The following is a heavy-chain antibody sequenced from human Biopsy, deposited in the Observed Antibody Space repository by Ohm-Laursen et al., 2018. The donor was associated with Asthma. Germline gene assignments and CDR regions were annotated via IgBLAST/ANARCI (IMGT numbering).Heavy chain of an antibody. CDR1: GFRFSDYG. V-gene: IGHV3-23*01. CDR2: ISSGGGSR. D-gene: IGHD3-22*01. Sequence: SLRLSCSASGFRFSDYGMNWVRQAPGKGLEWVASISSGGGSRDYADSMEGRFTISRDNYNMVFLHMNYLRAEDTAVYYCARDPAGYYYFDYWGQGTLVTVSS. J-gene: IGHJ4*02. CDR3: ARDPAGYYYFDY.